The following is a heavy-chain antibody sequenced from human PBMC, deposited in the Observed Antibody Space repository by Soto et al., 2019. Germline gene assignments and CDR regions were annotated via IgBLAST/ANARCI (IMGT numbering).Heavy chain of an antibody. CDR3: AALRVAYCTGTSCYSWFDP. J-gene: IGHJ5*02. CDR2: IHISGST. Sequence: PSETLSLTCRVSGGSISSYYWSWIRQPAWKGLDWIGRIHISGSTNYNPSLKSRVTMSVDTSKYHFSLKLSSVTASDTGVYYGAALRVAYCTGTSCYSWFDPWGQGTLITVS. V-gene: IGHV4-4*07. CDR1: GGSISSYY. D-gene: IGHD2-15*01.